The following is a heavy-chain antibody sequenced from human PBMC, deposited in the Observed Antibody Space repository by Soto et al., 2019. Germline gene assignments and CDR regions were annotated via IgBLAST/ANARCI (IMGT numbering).Heavy chain of an antibody. V-gene: IGHV4-59*01. J-gene: IGHJ3*01. Sequence: ASETLSLTCTVSGASISSSYWSWIRQSPGKGLEWIGYVSYSGSTNYNPSLKSRVTISVDTSKNQFSLKLSSATAADTALYYCVRGYYDSSGQSNTFDVWGQGTMVTVSS. CDR3: VRGYYDSSGQSNTFDV. CDR1: GASISSSY. CDR2: VSYSGST. D-gene: IGHD3-22*01.